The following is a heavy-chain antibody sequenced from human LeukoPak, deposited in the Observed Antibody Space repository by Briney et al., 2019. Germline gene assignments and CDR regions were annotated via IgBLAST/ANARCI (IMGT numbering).Heavy chain of an antibody. J-gene: IGHJ2*01. CDR2: ISSSGST. Sequence: GGSLRLSCTASGFASSNYVMSWVRQVPGRGLEWVSSISSSGSTYYADSIKGRFTISRDNSKNTLYLQMDSLRAEDTAVYHCANSRRTYWYFDLWGRGTLLAVSS. V-gene: IGHV3-23*01. CDR1: GFASSNYV. CDR3: ANSRRTYWYFDL.